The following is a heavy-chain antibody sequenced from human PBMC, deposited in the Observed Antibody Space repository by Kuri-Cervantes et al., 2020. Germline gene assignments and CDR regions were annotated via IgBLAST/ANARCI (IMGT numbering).Heavy chain of an antibody. J-gene: IGHJ3*02. CDR3: ASTVARDAFDI. Sequence: SLKISCAASGFTFDDYAMHWVRQAPGKGLEWVSGISWNSGSIGYADSVEGRFTISRDNAKNSLYLQMNSLRAEDTALYYCASTVARDAFDIWGQGTMVTVSS. CDR2: ISWNSGSI. V-gene: IGHV3-9*01. CDR1: GFTFDDYA. D-gene: IGHD6-19*01.